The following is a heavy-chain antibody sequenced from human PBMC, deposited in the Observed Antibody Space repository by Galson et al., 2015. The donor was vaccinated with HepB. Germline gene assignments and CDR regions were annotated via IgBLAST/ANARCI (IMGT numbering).Heavy chain of an antibody. Sequence: SLRLSCAASGFTFSSYAMHWVRRAPGKGLEWVAVISYDGSNKYYADSVKGRFTISRDNSKNTLYLQMNSLRAEDTAVYYCAREDRYCSGGSCYGYYYGMDVWGQGTTVTVSS. CDR3: AREDRYCSGGSCYGYYYGMDV. J-gene: IGHJ6*02. D-gene: IGHD2-15*01. CDR1: GFTFSSYA. V-gene: IGHV3-30-3*01. CDR2: ISYDGSNK.